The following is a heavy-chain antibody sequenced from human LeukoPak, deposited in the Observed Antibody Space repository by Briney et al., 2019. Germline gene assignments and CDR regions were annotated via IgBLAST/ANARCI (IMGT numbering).Heavy chain of an antibody. CDR3: AKDLTSGGSLFDY. J-gene: IGHJ4*02. V-gene: IGHV3-23*01. Sequence: GGSLSLSCAASGFTFSSYAMSWVRRAPGKGLEWVSAISGGGGSTYYADSVKGRFTISRDNSRNTLYLQMNSLRAEDTAVYYCAKDLTSGGSLFDYWGQGTLVTVSS. D-gene: IGHD2-15*01. CDR2: ISGGGGST. CDR1: GFTFSSYA.